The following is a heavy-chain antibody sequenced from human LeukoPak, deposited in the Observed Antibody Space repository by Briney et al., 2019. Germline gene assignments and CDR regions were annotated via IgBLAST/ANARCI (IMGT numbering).Heavy chain of an antibody. CDR3: TRDTLLRYFDWFVPFDY. CDR1: GFTFDDYA. J-gene: IGHJ4*02. Sequence: GRSLRLSCTASGFTFDDYAMSWFRQAPGKGLEWVGFIRSKAYGGTTEYAASVKGRSTISRDDSKSIAYLQMNSLKTEDTAVYYCTRDTLLRYFDWFVPFDYWGQGTLVTVSS. D-gene: IGHD3-9*01. V-gene: IGHV3-49*03. CDR2: IRSKAYGGTT.